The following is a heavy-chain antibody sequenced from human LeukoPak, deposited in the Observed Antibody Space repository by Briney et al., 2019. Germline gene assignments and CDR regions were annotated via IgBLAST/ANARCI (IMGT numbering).Heavy chain of an antibody. Sequence: PSQTLSLTCTVSGGSISSGGYYWSWIRQHPGKGLEWIGYIYYSGSTYYNPSLKSRVTISVDTSKNQFSLKLSSVTAADTAVYYCARAVPHSLYCSGGSCWEITGYFDYWGQGTLVTVSS. CDR1: GGSISSGGYY. CDR3: ARAVPHSLYCSGGSCWEITGYFDY. D-gene: IGHD2-15*01. J-gene: IGHJ4*02. V-gene: IGHV4-30-4*08. CDR2: IYYSGST.